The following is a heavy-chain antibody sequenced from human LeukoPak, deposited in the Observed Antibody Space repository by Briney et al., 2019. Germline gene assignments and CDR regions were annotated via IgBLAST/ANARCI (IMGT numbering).Heavy chain of an antibody. J-gene: IGHJ4*02. CDR3: AKDLHGGYSSDY. Sequence: GGSLRLSCAASGFTFNNFGMHWVRQAPGKGLEWVSFIGYEGVHKYYADSVKGRFTISKDDSKATLYLQMNSLRPEDTAVYYCAKDLHGGYSSDYWGQGTLVTVSS. D-gene: IGHD4-23*01. CDR2: IGYEGVHK. CDR1: GFTFNNFG. V-gene: IGHV3-30*02.